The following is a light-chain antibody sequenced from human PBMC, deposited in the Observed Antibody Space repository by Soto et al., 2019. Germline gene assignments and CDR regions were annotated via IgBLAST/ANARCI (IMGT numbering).Light chain of an antibody. CDR1: QSISSY. CDR3: QQYNNWPRT. Sequence: IQMTQSPSSLSASVVDRVVITCRASQSISSYVNGYQQKPGKAPKRLIYAASSLQSGVPARFSGSGSGTEFTLTISSLQSEDFAVYYCQQYNNWPRTFGQGTKVDI. CDR2: AAS. J-gene: IGKJ1*01. V-gene: IGKV1-39*01.